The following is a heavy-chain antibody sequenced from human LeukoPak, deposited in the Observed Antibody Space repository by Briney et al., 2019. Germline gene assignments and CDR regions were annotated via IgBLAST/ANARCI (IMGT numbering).Heavy chain of an antibody. CDR3: AREGGSYYYGLYYYYGMDV. CDR2: ISSNGGST. V-gene: IGHV3-64*01. J-gene: IGHJ6*02. CDR1: EFTFSAYA. D-gene: IGHD1-26*01. Sequence: PGGSLRLSCAASEFTFSAYAMHWVRQAPGKGLEYVSAISSNGGSTYYANSVKGRFTISRDNSKNTLYLQMGSLRAEDMAVYYCAREGGSYYYGLYYYYGMDVWGQGTTVTVSS.